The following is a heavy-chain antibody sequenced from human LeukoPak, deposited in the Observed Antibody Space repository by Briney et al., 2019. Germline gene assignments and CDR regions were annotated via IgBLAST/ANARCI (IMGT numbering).Heavy chain of an antibody. CDR2: IWYDGSNK. D-gene: IGHD2-15*01. V-gene: IGHV3-33*06. J-gene: IGHJ5*02. Sequence: GGSLRLSCASSGFTFSSYGMHWVRQAPGKGLEWVAVIWYDGSNKYYADSVKGRFTISRDNSKNTLYLQMNSLRAEDTAVYYCAKEMGYCSGGSCSVVNWFDPWGQGTLVTVSS. CDR3: AKEMGYCSGGSCSVVNWFDP. CDR1: GFTFSSYG.